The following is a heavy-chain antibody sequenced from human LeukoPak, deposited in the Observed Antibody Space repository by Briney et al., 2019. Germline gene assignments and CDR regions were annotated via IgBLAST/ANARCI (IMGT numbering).Heavy chain of an antibody. CDR1: GGSISAYY. CDR2: IYYSGSA. Sequence: SETLSLTCTVSGGSISAYYWNWIQQPPGKGLEWIGYIYYSGSADYNPALKSRVTISVDTSKNQFSLKLSSVTAADTAVYYCARVSSGYSGYWGQGTLVTVSS. V-gene: IGHV4-59*08. D-gene: IGHD3-22*01. J-gene: IGHJ4*02. CDR3: ARVSSGYSGY.